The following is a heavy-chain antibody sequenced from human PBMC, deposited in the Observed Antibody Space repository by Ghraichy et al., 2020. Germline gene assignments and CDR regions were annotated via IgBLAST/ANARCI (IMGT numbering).Heavy chain of an antibody. V-gene: IGHV4-34*01. CDR3: ARARGGVVVPAAMSGFGYYYGMDV. CDR2: INHSGST. CDR1: GGSFSGYY. Sequence: ETLSLTCAVYGGSFSGYYWSWIRQPPGKGLEWIGEINHSGSTNYNPSLKSRVTISVDTSKNQFSLKLSSVTAADTAVYYCARARGGVVVPAAMSGFGYYYGMDVWGQGTTVTVSS. D-gene: IGHD2-2*01. J-gene: IGHJ6*02.